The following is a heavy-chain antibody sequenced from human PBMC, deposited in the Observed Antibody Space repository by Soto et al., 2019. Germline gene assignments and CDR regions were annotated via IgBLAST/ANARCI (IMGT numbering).Heavy chain of an antibody. CDR2: ISAYSGNT. V-gene: IGHV1-18*01. Sequence: GASVKVSCKASGYTFTSYGISWVRQAPGQGLEWMGWISAYSGNTNYAQKLQGRVTMTTDTSTSTAYMELRSLRSDDTAVYYCARAPPWSIAAGTAFDYWGQGTLVTVSS. CDR3: ARAPPWSIAAGTAFDY. CDR1: GYTFTSYG. J-gene: IGHJ4*02. D-gene: IGHD6-13*01.